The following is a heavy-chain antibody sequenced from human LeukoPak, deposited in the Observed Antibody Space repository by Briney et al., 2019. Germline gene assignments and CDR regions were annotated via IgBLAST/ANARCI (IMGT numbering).Heavy chain of an antibody. V-gene: IGHV4-34*01. D-gene: IGHD2-2*01. J-gene: IGHJ4*02. Sequence: SETLSLTCAVYGGSFSGYYWSWIRQPPGKGLEWIGEINHSGSTNYNPSLKSRVTISVDTSKNQFSLKLSSVTAAGTAVYYCARRRGSNYSDYWGQGTLVTVSS. CDR3: ARRRGSNYSDY. CDR2: INHSGST. CDR1: GGSFSGYY.